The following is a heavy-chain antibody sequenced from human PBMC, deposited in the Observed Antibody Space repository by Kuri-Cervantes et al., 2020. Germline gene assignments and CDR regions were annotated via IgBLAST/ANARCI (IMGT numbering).Heavy chain of an antibody. D-gene: IGHD3-22*01. CDR3: ARATAYYYDSRKTGQIDY. V-gene: IGHV1-2*02. Sequence: ASVKVSCKASGYTFTGYYMHWVRQAPGQGLEWMGWINPNSGGTNYAQKFQGRVTITADESTSTAYMELSSLRSEDTAVYYCARATAYYYDSRKTGQIDYWGQGTLVTVSS. J-gene: IGHJ4*02. CDR1: GYTFTGYY. CDR2: INPNSGGT.